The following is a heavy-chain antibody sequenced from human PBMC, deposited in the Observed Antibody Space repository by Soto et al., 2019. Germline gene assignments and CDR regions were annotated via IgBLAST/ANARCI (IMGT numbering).Heavy chain of an antibody. CDR1: GFTFSNAW. CDR2: IKSKTDGGTT. CDR3: TTWVGYDFWSGYYSYYGMDV. D-gene: IGHD3-3*01. J-gene: IGHJ6*02. Sequence: PGGSLRLSCAASGFTFSNAWMSWVRQAPGKGLEWVGRIKSKTDGGTTDYAAPVKGRFTISRDDSKNTLYLQMNSLKTEDTAVYYCTTWVGYDFWSGYYSYYGMDVWGQGTTVTVS. V-gene: IGHV3-15*01.